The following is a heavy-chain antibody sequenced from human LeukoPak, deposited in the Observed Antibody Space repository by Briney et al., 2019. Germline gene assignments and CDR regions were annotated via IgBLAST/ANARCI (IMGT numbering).Heavy chain of an antibody. Sequence: SETLSLTCTVSGGSISSTSYYWGWIRQPPGKGLEWIGSIYYSGSTYYNPSLQSRVTISVDTSKKQFSLKLSSVTAADTAVYYCARAHDDYVWGSYRYPPPFDYWGQGTLVTVSS. CDR2: IYYSGST. J-gene: IGHJ4*02. D-gene: IGHD3-16*02. CDR1: GGSISSTSYY. CDR3: ARAHDDYVWGSYRYPPPFDY. V-gene: IGHV4-39*07.